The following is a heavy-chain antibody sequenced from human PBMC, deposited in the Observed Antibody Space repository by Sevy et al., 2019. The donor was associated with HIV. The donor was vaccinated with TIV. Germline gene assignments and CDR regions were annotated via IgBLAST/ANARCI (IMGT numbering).Heavy chain of an antibody. V-gene: IGHV3-11*01. D-gene: IGHD3-16*01. CDR2: ISSSGDAI. CDR1: GFTFSDYY. J-gene: IGHJ6*02. Sequence: GGFLRLSCAASGFTFSDYYMSWIRQAPGKGLQWISYISSSGDAIYYADSVKGRFTISRDNAKNSLYLQMNSLRAEDTAVYYCARAPVKDGQLGDYYYYAMDVWGRGTTVTVSS. CDR3: ARAPVKDGQLGDYYYYAMDV.